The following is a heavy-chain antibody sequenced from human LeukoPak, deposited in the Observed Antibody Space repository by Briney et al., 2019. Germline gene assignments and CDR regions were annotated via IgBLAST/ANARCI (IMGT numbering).Heavy chain of an antibody. D-gene: IGHD4-17*01. CDR2: INTDGSST. V-gene: IGHV3-74*01. J-gene: IGHJ5*02. CDR1: GFTFSSYW. CDR3: ARAQGSVTTKNWFDP. Sequence: GGSLRLSCAASGFTFSSYWMHWVRQAPGKGLVWVSRINTDGSSTSYADSVKGRFTISRDNAKNTLYLQMNSLRAEDTAVYYCARAQGSVTTKNWFDPWGQGTLVTVSS.